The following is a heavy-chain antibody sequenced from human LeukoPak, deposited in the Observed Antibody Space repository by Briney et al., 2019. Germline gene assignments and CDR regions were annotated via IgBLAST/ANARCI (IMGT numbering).Heavy chain of an antibody. D-gene: IGHD3-16*01. Sequence: SETLSLTCSISGDSITTNSYWWGWIRQSPGKGLEWFVSIYSSGNSYYNPSLKTRATISPDTSKNQYSLRLTSVTAADTAIYYCARRGIWDLQIGNWFDPWGQGILVIVSS. V-gene: IGHV4-39*01. J-gene: IGHJ5*02. CDR2: IYSSGNS. CDR1: GDSITTNSYW. CDR3: ARRGIWDLQIGNWFDP.